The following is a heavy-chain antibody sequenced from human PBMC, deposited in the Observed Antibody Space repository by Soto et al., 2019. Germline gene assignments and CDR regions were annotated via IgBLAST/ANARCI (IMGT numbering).Heavy chain of an antibody. V-gene: IGHV1-18*04. D-gene: IGHD2-2*01. CDR1: GYTFTSYV. J-gene: IGHJ4*02. CDR2: ISAYNGNT. CDR3: ARGGGRVPAANMPSDY. Sequence: GASLKLSCKSSGYTFTSYVISWVRQAPGQGLEWMGWISAYNGNTNYAQKLQGRVTMTTDTSTSTAYMELRSLRSDDTAVYYCARGGGRVPAANMPSDYWGQGTLVTAPQ.